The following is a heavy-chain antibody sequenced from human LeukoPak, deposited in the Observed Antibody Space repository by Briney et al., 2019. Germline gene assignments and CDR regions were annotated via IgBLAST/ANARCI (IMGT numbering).Heavy chain of an antibody. J-gene: IGHJ4*02. CDR2: IFYSGSL. D-gene: IGHD6-13*01. CDR3: ARVDLDSSSWDFDY. CDR1: GGPISSGDFY. V-gene: IGHV4-30-4*02. Sequence: SETLSLTCTVSGGPISSGDFYWSWIRQPPGKGLEWIGYIFYSGSLYYNPSLKSRLSISVDTSKNQFSLKLSSVTAADTAVYYCARVDLDSSSWDFDYWGQGTLVTVSP.